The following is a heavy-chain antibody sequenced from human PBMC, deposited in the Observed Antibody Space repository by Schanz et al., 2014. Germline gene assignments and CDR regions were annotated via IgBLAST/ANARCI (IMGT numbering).Heavy chain of an antibody. CDR3: ATEWPRGTCHPINYYYAMDN. CDR2: ISFSGNTI. CDR1: GLIFSTYT. V-gene: IGHV3-48*01. Sequence: EVQLVESGGGLVQPGGSLRLSCTTSGLIFSTYTLNWVRQAPGKGLEWISYISFSGNTIYYADSVKGRFTISRDNAKNSVFLQMKRLRAEDTAVDYCATEWPRGTCHPINYYYAMDNWGQGTKVTV. J-gene: IGHJ6*02. D-gene: IGHD5-12*01.